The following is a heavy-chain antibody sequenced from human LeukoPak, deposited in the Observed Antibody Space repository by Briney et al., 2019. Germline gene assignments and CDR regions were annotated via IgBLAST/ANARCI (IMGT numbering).Heavy chain of an antibody. D-gene: IGHD3-10*01. CDR1: GFTFSTYA. Sequence: GGSLRLSCAASGFTFSTYAMNWVRQAPGKGLEWVSTIAPNGATYYADSVKGRFTVSRDSSKNTLLLQMNSLRAEDTAVYYCAKYRIITRSPFDYWGQGTLVTVSS. J-gene: IGHJ4*02. V-gene: IGHV3-23*01. CDR3: AKYRIITRSPFDY. CDR2: IAPNGAT.